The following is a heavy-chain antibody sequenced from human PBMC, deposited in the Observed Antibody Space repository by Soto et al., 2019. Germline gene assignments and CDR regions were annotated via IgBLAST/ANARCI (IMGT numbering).Heavy chain of an antibody. CDR1: GFSLTSRGVG. CDR3: AHRRFTGDAFDV. V-gene: IGHV2-5*02. D-gene: IGHD3-9*01. CDR2: IYWDDDE. J-gene: IGHJ3*01. Sequence: QITLKESGPTLVKPTQTLTLTCAFSGFSLTSRGVGVGWIRQPPGKALEWLALIYWDDDERYSPSLRRRPTITHVPSQAHVVLTMPHMDSLDAATYYCAHRRFTGDAFDVWGQGTVVTVSS.